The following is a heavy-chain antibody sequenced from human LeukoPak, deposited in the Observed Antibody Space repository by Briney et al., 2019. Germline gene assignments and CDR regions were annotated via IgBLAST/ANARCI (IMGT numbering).Heavy chain of an antibody. CDR2: IYYSGST. J-gene: IGHJ5*02. CDR3: ARLARNPSIAARGSP. Sequence: SETLSLTCTVSGGSISSSSYYWGWIRQPPGKGLEWIGSIYYSGSTYYHPSLKSRVTISVDTSKNQFSLKLSSVTAADTAVYYCARLARNPSIAARGSPWGQGTLVTVSS. CDR1: GGSISSSSYY. V-gene: IGHV4-39*01. D-gene: IGHD6-6*01.